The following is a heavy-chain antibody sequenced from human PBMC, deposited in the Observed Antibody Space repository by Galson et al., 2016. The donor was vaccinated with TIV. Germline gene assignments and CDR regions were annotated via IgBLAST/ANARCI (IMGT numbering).Heavy chain of an antibody. D-gene: IGHD1-26*01. V-gene: IGHV3-33*01. Sequence: SLRLSCATSGFTLPNYGMTWVRQAPGKGLEWVAVIWYDGTNTHYADSVKGRFTISKDNSDNTLNLQMNTLRAEDTAVYYCARTGANTLYRGGYGADDGFDCWGQGTMVTVSS. J-gene: IGHJ3*01. CDR1: GFTLPNYG. CDR3: ARTGANTLYRGGYGADDGFDC. CDR2: IWYDGTNT.